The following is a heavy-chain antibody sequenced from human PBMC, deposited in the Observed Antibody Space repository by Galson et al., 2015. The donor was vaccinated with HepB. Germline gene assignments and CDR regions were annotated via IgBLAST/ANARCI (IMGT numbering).Heavy chain of an antibody. CDR1: GFTFSSYS. Sequence: SLRLSCAASGFTFSSYSMNWVRQAPGKGLEWVSSISSSSNYIYYADSVKGRFTISRDNAKNSLYLQMNSLRAEDTAVYYCARGGSWDIVATTPFDYWGQGTLVTVSS. CDR2: ISSSSNYI. J-gene: IGHJ4*02. D-gene: IGHD5-12*01. CDR3: ARGGSWDIVATTPFDY. V-gene: IGHV3-21*01.